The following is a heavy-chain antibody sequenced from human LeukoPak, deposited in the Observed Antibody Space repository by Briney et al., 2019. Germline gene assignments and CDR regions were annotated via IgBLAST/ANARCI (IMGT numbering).Heavy chain of an antibody. CDR3: AKDRTSMNY. D-gene: IGHD3-22*01. J-gene: IGHJ4*02. CDR2: ISGGDDRT. CDR1: GFTFSNYA. V-gene: IGHV3-23*01. Sequence: PGGSLRLSCTASGFTFSNYAMSWVRQAPGEGLEWVSSISGGDDRTYYADSVKGRFTISRDNSKNTLCLQMNSLRAEDTALYYCAKDRTSMNYWGQGTLVTVSS.